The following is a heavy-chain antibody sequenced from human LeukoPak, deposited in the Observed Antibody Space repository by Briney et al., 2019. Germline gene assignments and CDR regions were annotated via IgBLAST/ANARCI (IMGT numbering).Heavy chain of an antibody. J-gene: IGHJ4*02. CDR2: MYYSGSP. Sequence: SQTLSLTCTVSGGSLSGGSYFWSWIRQHPGRGLEWIGYMYYSGSPYYNPSLKSRLNMSVDTSKNQFSLTLSSVTAADTAVYYCARGSGVESLFDYWGQGTLVTVSS. CDR1: GGSLSGGSYF. D-gene: IGHD3-10*01. V-gene: IGHV4-31*03. CDR3: ARGSGVESLFDY.